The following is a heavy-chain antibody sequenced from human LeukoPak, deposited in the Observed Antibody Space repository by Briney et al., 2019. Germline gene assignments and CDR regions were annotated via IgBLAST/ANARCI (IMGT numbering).Heavy chain of an antibody. CDR2: INHSGST. D-gene: IGHD3-22*01. Sequence: SETLSLTCAVYGGSFSGYYWSWIRQPPGKGLEWLGEINHSGSTNYNPSLKSRVTISVDTSKNQFSLKLSSVTAADTAVYYCARGRVVVIPYYYYGMDVWGQGTTVTVSS. CDR3: ARGRVVVIPYYYYGMDV. V-gene: IGHV4-34*01. CDR1: GGSFSGYY. J-gene: IGHJ6*02.